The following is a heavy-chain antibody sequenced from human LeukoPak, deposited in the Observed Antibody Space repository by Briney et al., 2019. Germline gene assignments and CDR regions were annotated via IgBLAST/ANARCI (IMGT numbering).Heavy chain of an antibody. CDR1: GFTFSSYA. Sequence: GGSLRLSCAASGFTFSSYAVSWVRQAPGKGLEWVSAISGSGGSTYYADSVKGRFTISRDNSKNTLYLQMNSLRAEDTAVYYCAKVPAALYYFDYWGQGTLVTVSS. CDR3: AKVPAALYYFDY. D-gene: IGHD2-2*01. V-gene: IGHV3-23*01. J-gene: IGHJ4*02. CDR2: ISGSGGST.